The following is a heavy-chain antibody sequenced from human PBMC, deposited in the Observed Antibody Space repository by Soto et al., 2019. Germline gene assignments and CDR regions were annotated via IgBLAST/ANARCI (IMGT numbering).Heavy chain of an antibody. D-gene: IGHD4-17*01. CDR2: IWYDGSNK. J-gene: IGHJ3*02. CDR1: GFTFSSYG. V-gene: IGHV3-33*01. Sequence: QVQLVESGGGVVQPGRSLRLSCAASGFTFSSYGMHWVRQPPGKGLEWVAVIWYDGSNKYYADSVKGRFTISRDNSKNTLYLQMNSLRAEDTAVYYCARGDYGDYYAFDIWGQGTMVTVSS. CDR3: ARGDYGDYYAFDI.